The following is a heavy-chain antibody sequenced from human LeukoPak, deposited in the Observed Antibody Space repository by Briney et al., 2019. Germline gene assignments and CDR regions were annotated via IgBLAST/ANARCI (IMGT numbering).Heavy chain of an antibody. J-gene: IGHJ6*03. D-gene: IGHD5-18*01. CDR2: IYYSGST. Sequence: SETLSLTCTVSGGSISSYYWSWIRQPPGKGLEWIGYIYYSGSTNYNPSLKSRVTISVDTSKNQFSLKLSSVTAADTAVYYCAKGGIRGYSYGYHSYYYMDVWGKGTTVTISS. CDR1: GGSISSYY. CDR3: AKGGIRGYSYGYHSYYYMDV. V-gene: IGHV4-59*01.